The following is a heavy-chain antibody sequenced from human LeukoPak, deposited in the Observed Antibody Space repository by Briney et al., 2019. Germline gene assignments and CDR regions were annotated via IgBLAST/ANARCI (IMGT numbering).Heavy chain of an antibody. V-gene: IGHV3-21*01. CDR3: ARDSVDYYDSSGYYYYGMDV. CDR2: ISSSSSYI. D-gene: IGHD3-22*01. Sequence: GGSLRLSCAASGFTFSSYSMNWVRQAAGKGLEWVSSISSSSSYIYYADSVKGRFTISRDNAKNSLYLQMNSLRAEDTAVYYCARDSVDYYDSSGYYYYGMDVWGQGTTVTVSS. CDR1: GFTFSSYS. J-gene: IGHJ6*02.